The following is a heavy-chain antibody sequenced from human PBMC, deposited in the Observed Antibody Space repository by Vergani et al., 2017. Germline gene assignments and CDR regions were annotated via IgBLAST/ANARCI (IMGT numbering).Heavy chain of an antibody. D-gene: IGHD6-6*01. J-gene: IGHJ4*02. V-gene: IGHV3-7*03. CDR3: AKDAGSPYSSSTFDF. CDR1: GFTFSSYW. Sequence: EVQLVESGGGLVQPGGSLRLSCAASGFTFSSYWMSWVRQAPGEGLEWVAVIWYDGSNKYYVDSVKGRFTISRDNAKNSLYLQMNSLKVEDTAVYYCAKDAGSPYSSSTFDFWGQGTLVTVSS. CDR2: IWYDGSNK.